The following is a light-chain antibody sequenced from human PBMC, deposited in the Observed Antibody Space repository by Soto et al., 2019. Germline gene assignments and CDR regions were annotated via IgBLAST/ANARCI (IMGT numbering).Light chain of an antibody. J-gene: IGKJ1*01. V-gene: IGKV3-20*01. Sequence: EIVLTQSPGTLSLSPGDRATLSCRATQSVSSNSLAWYQQKPGQAPRLLIYAAATRATGIPDRFSGSGSGTDFTLTISRLEPEDFAVYCCQQYGSSPWTFGQGTKVDIK. CDR3: QQYGSSPWT. CDR1: QSVSSNS. CDR2: AAA.